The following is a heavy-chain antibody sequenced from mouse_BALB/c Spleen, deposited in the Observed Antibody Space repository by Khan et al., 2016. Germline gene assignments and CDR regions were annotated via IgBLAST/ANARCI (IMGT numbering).Heavy chain of an antibody. Sequence: QVQLKQSGAELMKPGASVKISCKATGYTFSSYWIEWVKQRPGHGLEWIGEILPGSGSTNYNEKFRGKATFTEEKSPNTAYMQLSSLTSEDSAVHYCARTDRRGYFDYWGQGTTLTVSS. CDR2: ILPGSGST. J-gene: IGHJ2*01. CDR1: GYTFSSYW. V-gene: IGHV1-9*01. CDR3: ARTDRRGYFDY.